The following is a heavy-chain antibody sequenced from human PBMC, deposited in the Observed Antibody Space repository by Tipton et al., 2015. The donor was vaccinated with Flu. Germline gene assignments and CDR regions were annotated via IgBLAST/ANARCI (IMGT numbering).Heavy chain of an antibody. CDR3: ASGSLRGLMFFFDF. D-gene: IGHD3/OR15-3a*01. CDR1: GYSFTSYG. CDR2: INAHNGNT. V-gene: IGHV1-18*01. J-gene: IGHJ4*02. Sequence: QLVQSGAEVKKPGTSVKVSCKASGYSFTSYGISWVRQAPGQGLEWMGWINAHNGNTQYEPKLGGRVTMTTDSSTRMAYMELRSLRSDDTAVYYCASGSLRGLMFFFDFWGQGTLVTVSS.